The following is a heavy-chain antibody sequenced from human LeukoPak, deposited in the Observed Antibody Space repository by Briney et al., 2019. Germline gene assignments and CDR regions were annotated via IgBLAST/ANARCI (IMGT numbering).Heavy chain of an antibody. J-gene: IGHJ6*04. V-gene: IGHV4-34*01. Sequence: SETLSLTCTVYGGSFSGYYWSWIRQPPGKGLEWIGEINHSGSTNYNPSLKSRVTISVDTSKNQFSLKLSSVTAAGTAVYYCARRNIARGYGKTYSYYGMDVWGKGTTVTVSS. D-gene: IGHD3-10*01. CDR2: INHSGST. CDR1: GGSFSGYY. CDR3: ARRNIARGYGKTYSYYGMDV.